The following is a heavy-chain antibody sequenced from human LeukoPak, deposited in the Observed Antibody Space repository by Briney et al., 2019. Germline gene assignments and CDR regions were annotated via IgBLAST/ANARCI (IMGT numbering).Heavy chain of an antibody. J-gene: IGHJ3*02. D-gene: IGHD3-10*01. V-gene: IGHV4-4*02. CDR3: AVGGVYLRGGAEAFDI. CDR2: IYHSGST. CDR1: GGSISSSNW. Sequence: SETQSLTCALCGGSISSSNWWSWVRQRPGNGLEWIGEIYHSGSTNYNPSLKSRDTISVDKSKNQFSLKLSSVTAADTAVYYCAVGGVYLRGGAEAFDIWGQGTMVTVSS.